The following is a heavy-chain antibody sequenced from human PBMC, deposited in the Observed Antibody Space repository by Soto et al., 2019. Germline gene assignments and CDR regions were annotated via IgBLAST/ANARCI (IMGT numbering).Heavy chain of an antibody. J-gene: IGHJ4*02. V-gene: IGHV3-74*01. CDR2: INSDGSST. Sequence: PGMSLRHAWSASGFTFVMQWRHWFRQAPEKGLVWVSRINSDGSSTSYADSVKGRFTISRDNAKNTLYLQMNSLRAEDTAVYYCARAPISIFGAVTTQFDSCAQRAALAISS. D-gene: IGHD3-3*01. CDR3: ARAPISIFGAVTTQFDS. CDR1: GFTFVMQW.